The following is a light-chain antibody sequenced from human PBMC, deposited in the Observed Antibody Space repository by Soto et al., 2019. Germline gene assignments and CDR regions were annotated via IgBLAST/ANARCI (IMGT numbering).Light chain of an antibody. CDR2: DAS. CDR1: QDISNY. CDR3: QQYDNLIT. Sequence: DIQMTHSPSSLFASVGDRVPITCQASQDISNYLNWYQQKPGKAPKLLIYDASNLETGVPSRFSGSGSGTDFTFTISSLQPEDIATYYCQQYDNLITFGQGTRLEIK. V-gene: IGKV1-33*01. J-gene: IGKJ5*01.